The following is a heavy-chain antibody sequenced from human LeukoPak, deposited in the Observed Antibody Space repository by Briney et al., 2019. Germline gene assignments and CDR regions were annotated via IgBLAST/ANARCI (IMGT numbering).Heavy chain of an antibody. CDR2: IYHSGST. D-gene: IGHD3-3*01. Sequence: PSETLSLTCAVSGGSISSGGYSWSWIRQPPGKGLKWIGYIYHSGSTYYNPSLKSRVTISVDRSKNQFSLKLSSVTAADTAVYYCARGPYDFWSGIKGYFDYWGQGTLVTVSS. V-gene: IGHV4-30-2*01. CDR1: GGSISSGGYS. J-gene: IGHJ4*02. CDR3: ARGPYDFWSGIKGYFDY.